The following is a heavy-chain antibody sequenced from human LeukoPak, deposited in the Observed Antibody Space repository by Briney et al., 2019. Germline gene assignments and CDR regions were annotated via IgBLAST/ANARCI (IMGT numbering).Heavy chain of an antibody. CDR1: GGSFSGCY. D-gene: IGHD4-17*01. CDR2: INHSGST. J-gene: IGHJ5*02. V-gene: IGHV4-34*01. Sequence: SETLSLTCAVYGGSFSGCYWSWIRQPPGKGLEWSGEINHSGSTNYNPSLKSRVTISVDTSNNQFSLKLSSVTAADTAVYYCARGGWGHDYGDYQYWFDPWGQGTLVTVSS. CDR3: ARGGWGHDYGDYQYWFDP.